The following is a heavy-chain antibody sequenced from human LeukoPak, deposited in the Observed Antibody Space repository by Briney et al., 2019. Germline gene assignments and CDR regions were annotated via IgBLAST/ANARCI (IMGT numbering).Heavy chain of an antibody. V-gene: IGHV3-64*01. J-gene: IGHJ6*02. D-gene: IGHD1-1*01. CDR1: GFTFRNSA. CDR3: ARWYNSLDV. Sequence: GGSLRLSCAASGFTFRNSAMHWVRQAPGKGLEYVSGISSNGGSTYYANSVKGRFTTSRDNSKNTLYLQMGSLRPEDMAVYYCARWYNSLDVWGQGTTVTVSS. CDR2: ISSNGGST.